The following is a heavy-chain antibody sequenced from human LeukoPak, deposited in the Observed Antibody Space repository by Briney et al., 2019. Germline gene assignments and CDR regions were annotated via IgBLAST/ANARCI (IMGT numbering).Heavy chain of an antibody. D-gene: IGHD6-19*01. V-gene: IGHV5-51*01. CDR2: IYPGDSDT. CDR3: AIGGSSSAWAPSVGY. J-gene: IGHJ4*02. Sequence: GESLKISCKGSGYSFTSYWIAWVRQMPGKGLEWMGIIYPGDSDTRYSPSFQGQVTISADKSISTAYLQWSSLKASDTAMYYCAIGGSSSAWAPSVGYWGQGTLVTVSS. CDR1: GYSFTSYW.